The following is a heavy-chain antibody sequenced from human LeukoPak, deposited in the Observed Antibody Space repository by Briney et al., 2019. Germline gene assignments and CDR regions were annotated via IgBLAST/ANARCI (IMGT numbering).Heavy chain of an antibody. CDR1: GGSISSYY. V-gene: IGHV3-15*01. Sequence: PSETLSLTCTVSGGSISSYYWSWIRQPAGKGLEWVGRIKSKTDGGTTDYAAPVKGRFTISRDDSKNTLYLQMNSLKTEDTAVYYCTTDAYYDFWSGYLGHDYWGQGTLDTVSS. CDR2: IKSKTDGGTT. J-gene: IGHJ4*02. D-gene: IGHD3-3*01. CDR3: TTDAYYDFWSGYLGHDY.